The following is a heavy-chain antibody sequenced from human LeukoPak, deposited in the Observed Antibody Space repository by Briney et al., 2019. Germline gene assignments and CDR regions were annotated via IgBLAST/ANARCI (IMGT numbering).Heavy chain of an antibody. CDR3: ARAAYCSGGSCYDGYYYYMDV. D-gene: IGHD2-15*01. V-gene: IGHV3-48*01. CDR1: GFTFSSYS. CDR2: ISSSSSTI. Sequence: PGGSLRLSCAASGFTFSSYSMNWVRQAPGKGLEWVSYISSSSSTIYYADSVKGRFTISRDNAKNSLYLQMNSLRAEDTAVYYCARAAYCSGGSCYDGYYYYMDVWGKGTTVTISS. J-gene: IGHJ6*03.